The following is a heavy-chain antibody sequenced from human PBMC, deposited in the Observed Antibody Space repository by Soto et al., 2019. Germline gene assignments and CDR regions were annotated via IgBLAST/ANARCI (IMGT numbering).Heavy chain of an antibody. D-gene: IGHD3-10*01. Sequence: QVQLQESGPGLVKPSQTLSLTCTVSGGSISSGGYYWSWIRQHPGKGLEWIGYIYYSGSTYYNPSLKSRVTISVDTSKNQFSLKLSSVTAADTAVYYCARDSHYYGSGSYPPNYYYGMDVWGQGTTVTVSS. CDR2: IYYSGST. CDR3: ARDSHYYGSGSYPPNYYYGMDV. CDR1: GGSISSGGYY. V-gene: IGHV4-31*03. J-gene: IGHJ6*02.